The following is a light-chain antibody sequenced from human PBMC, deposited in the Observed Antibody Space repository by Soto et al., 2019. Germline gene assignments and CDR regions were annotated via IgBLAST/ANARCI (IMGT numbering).Light chain of an antibody. CDR1: QSVSTNN. CDR2: GAS. J-gene: IGKJ1*01. Sequence: EIVLTQSPGTLALSPGERATLSCRASQSVSTNNLAWYQRKPGQAPRLLIYGASSRATDTPARFSGSGSGTAFTLTITRLEPEDFAVYYCRQYGSSPPTFGQGTKVEIK. V-gene: IGKV3-20*01. CDR3: RQYGSSPPT.